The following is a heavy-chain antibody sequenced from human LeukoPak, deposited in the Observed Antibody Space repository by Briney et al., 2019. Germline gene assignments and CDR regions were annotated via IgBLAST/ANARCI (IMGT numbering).Heavy chain of an antibody. Sequence: GGSLRLSCAASGFTFSSYSMNWVRQAPGKGLEWVSSISSSSSYIYYADSVKGRFTISKDYANNSLYLQMNSLRAEDTAVYYCARAAAPSYWGQGTLVTVSS. CDR1: GFTFSSYS. CDR3: ARAAAPSY. V-gene: IGHV3-21*01. CDR2: ISSSSSYI. D-gene: IGHD6-13*01. J-gene: IGHJ4*02.